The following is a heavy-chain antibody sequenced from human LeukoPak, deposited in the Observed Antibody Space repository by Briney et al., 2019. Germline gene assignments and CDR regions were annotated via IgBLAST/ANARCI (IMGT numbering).Heavy chain of an antibody. D-gene: IGHD2-2*01. Sequence: GSLRLSCAASGFTFSSYGMHWVRQAPGKGLEWVAVISYDGSNKYYADSVKGRFTISRDNSKNTLYLQMNSLRAEDTAVYYCAKDLPTSYGIDYWGQGTLVTVSS. CDR2: ISYDGSNK. CDR1: GFTFSSYG. CDR3: AKDLPTSYGIDY. V-gene: IGHV3-30*18. J-gene: IGHJ4*02.